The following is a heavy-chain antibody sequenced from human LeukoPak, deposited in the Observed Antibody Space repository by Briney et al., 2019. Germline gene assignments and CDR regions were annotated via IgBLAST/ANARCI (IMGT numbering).Heavy chain of an antibody. CDR1: GFTFSSYG. CDR3: ARPGEYGDYRDAFDI. CDR2: IKQDGSEK. D-gene: IGHD4-17*01. V-gene: IGHV3-7*01. J-gene: IGHJ3*02. Sequence: QAGGSLRLSCAASGFTFSSYGMSWVRQAPGKGLEWVANIKQDGSEKYYVDSVKGRFTISRDNAKNSLYLQMNSLRAEDTAVYYCARPGEYGDYRDAFDIWGQGTMVTVSS.